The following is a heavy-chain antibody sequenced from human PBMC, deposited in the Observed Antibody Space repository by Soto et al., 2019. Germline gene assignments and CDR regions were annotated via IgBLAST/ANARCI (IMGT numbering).Heavy chain of an antibody. V-gene: IGHV4-39*02. CDR3: AKDRWYSSSFTSFDS. Sequence: SETLSLTCTVSGGSISTSTYYRGWIRQPPGKGLEWIGSIYYSGSTYYNPSLKSRVTISVDTSKNQFSLKLSSVTAADTAVYYCAKDRWYSSSFTSFDSWGQGTLVTVSS. J-gene: IGHJ4*02. D-gene: IGHD6-13*01. CDR2: IYYSGST. CDR1: GGSISTSTYY.